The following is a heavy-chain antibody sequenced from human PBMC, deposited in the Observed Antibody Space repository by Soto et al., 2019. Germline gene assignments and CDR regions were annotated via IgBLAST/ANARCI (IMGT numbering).Heavy chain of an antibody. J-gene: IGHJ4*02. D-gene: IGHD6-19*01. CDR2: VSHDGRNT. V-gene: IGHV3-30*18. Sequence: VQLVESGGGVVQPGRSLRLSCAASGFTFSDYAMHWVRQAPGKGLEWVAVVSHDGRNTHYADSVKGRFTISRDSSKNKVSLEMTSLRAEDTAGYYCAKGGRQWLVSSDFNYCGQGALVTVSS. CDR3: AKGGRQWLVSSDFNY. CDR1: GFTFSDYA.